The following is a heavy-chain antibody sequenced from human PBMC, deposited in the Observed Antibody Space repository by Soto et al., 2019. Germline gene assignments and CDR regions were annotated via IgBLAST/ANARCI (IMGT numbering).Heavy chain of an antibody. Sequence: SKASGFTYTKSAVPWVRQARGQRLEWIGWIVVGSGNTNYAQKFQERVTITRDMSTSTAYMELSSLRSEATAVSYCAARGSPARGDDGYHCYGMDDRG. D-gene: IGHD4-17*01. CDR1: GFTYTKSA. V-gene: IGHV1-58*01. CDR3: AARGSPARGDDGYHCYGMDD. CDR2: IVVGSGNT. J-gene: IGHJ6*02.